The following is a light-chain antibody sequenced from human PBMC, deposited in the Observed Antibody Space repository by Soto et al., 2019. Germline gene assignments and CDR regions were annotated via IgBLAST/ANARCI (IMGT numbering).Light chain of an antibody. Sequence: DIPMTQSPSTLSASLGDRDTIPCRASQSIDSWLAWYQHKPGKAPKLLIFKASTLETGVPSRFSGSGSEIEFTLTISSLQPDDSATYYCQPYNSYSRTFGQGTKGDI. V-gene: IGKV1-5*03. J-gene: IGKJ1*01. CDR3: QPYNSYSRT. CDR2: KAS. CDR1: QSIDSW.